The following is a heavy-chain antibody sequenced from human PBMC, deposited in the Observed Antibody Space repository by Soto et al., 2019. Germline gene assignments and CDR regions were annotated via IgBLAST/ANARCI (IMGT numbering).Heavy chain of an antibody. D-gene: IGHD6-13*01. CDR3: ARDRSWYLNYDNWFDP. CDR2: TYYRSKWYN. J-gene: IGHJ5*02. Sequence: QTLSLTCVISGDSVSSNSAAWNWIRQSPSRGLEWLGRTYYRSKWYNDYAVSVKSRITINPDTSKNQFSLQLNSVTPEDTAVYYCARDRSWYLNYDNWFDPWGQGTLVTVSS. V-gene: IGHV6-1*01. CDR1: GDSVSSNSAA.